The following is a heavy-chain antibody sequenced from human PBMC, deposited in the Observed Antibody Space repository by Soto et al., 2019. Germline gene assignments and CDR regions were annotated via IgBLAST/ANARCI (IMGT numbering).Heavy chain of an antibody. V-gene: IGHV4-59*01. D-gene: IGHD2-21*02. Sequence: SETLSLTCTVSGGSIIGFYWSWMRQPPGKGLEWIGYIFYAGTTLYNPSLKSRVTISVDTSKNQFSLKLSSVTAADTAVYYCARDTAFVVTAIGEFDYWGQGTLVTVSS. J-gene: IGHJ4*02. CDR2: IFYAGTT. CDR1: GGSIIGFY. CDR3: ARDTAFVVTAIGEFDY.